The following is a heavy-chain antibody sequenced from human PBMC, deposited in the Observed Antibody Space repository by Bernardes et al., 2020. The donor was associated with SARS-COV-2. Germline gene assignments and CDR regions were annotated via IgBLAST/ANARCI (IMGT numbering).Heavy chain of an antibody. CDR1: GGSISSGGYY. CDR2: IYYSGST. V-gene: IGHV4-31*03. D-gene: IGHD3-3*01. Sequence: SETLSLTCTVSGGSISSGGYYWSWIRQHPGKGLEWIGYIYYSGSTYYNPSLKSRVTISVDTSKNQFSLKLSSVTAADTAVYYCARGITIYSSWFDPWGQGTLVTVSS. J-gene: IGHJ5*02. CDR3: ARGITIYSSWFDP.